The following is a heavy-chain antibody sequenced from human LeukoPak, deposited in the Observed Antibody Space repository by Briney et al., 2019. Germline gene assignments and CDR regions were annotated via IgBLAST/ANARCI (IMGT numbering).Heavy chain of an antibody. V-gene: IGHV4-34*01. D-gene: IGHD3-22*01. J-gene: IGHJ3*02. CDR2: INHSGST. Sequence: SETLSLTCAVYGGSFSGYYWSWIRQPPGKGLEWIGEINHSGSTNYNPSLKSRVTISVDTSKNQFSLKLSSVTAADTAVYYCARELDSSGFSFPEAFDNWGQGTMVAAST. CDR1: GGSFSGYY. CDR3: ARELDSSGFSFPEAFDN.